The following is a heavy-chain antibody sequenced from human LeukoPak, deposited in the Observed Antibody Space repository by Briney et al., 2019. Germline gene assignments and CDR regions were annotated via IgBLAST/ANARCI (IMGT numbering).Heavy chain of an antibody. V-gene: IGHV1-18*01. J-gene: IGHJ6*02. Sequence: GASVKVSCKASGYTFTSYGISWVRQAPGQGPEWMGWISAYNGNTNYAQKLQGRVTMTTDTSTSTAYMELRSLRSDDTAVYYCARERIRFLEWSGMDVWGQGTTVTVSS. CDR1: GYTFTSYG. D-gene: IGHD3-3*01. CDR2: ISAYNGNT. CDR3: ARERIRFLEWSGMDV.